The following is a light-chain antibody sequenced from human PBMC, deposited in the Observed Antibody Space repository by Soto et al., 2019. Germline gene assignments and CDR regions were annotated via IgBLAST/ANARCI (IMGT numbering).Light chain of an antibody. V-gene: IGLV3-21*04. J-gene: IGLJ2*01. CDR2: YNT. CDR1: NIGSKG. CDR3: QVWDSSNDHVI. Sequence: SYELTQPPSVSVAPGKTARITCGGNNIGSKGVHWYQQKPGQAPVLVIYYNTDRPLGIPERFSGSNSGNTATLTISRVEAGDEADYYCQVWDSSNDHVIFGGGTKLTVL.